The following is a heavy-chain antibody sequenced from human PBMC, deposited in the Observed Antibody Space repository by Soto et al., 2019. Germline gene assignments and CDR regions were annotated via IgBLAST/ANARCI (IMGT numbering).Heavy chain of an antibody. J-gene: IGHJ4*02. D-gene: IGHD5-12*01. Sequence: GASVKVSCKASGGTFSSYAISWVREAPGQGLEWMGGIIPIFGTANYAQKFQGRVTITADESTSTAYMELSSLRSEDTAVYYCARAKYNYTPFDYSGQGTLVTVSS. CDR1: GGTFSSYA. CDR2: IIPIFGTA. V-gene: IGHV1-69*13. CDR3: ARAKYNYTPFDY.